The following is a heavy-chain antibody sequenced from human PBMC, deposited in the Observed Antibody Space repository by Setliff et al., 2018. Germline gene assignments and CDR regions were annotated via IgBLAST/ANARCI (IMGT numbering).Heavy chain of an antibody. J-gene: IGHJ4*02. D-gene: IGHD7-27*01. V-gene: IGHV4-59*08. Sequence: PSETLSLTCTVAGGSISSYYWSWIRQPPGKGLEWIGYIYYSGSTNYNPSLKSRVSISVDTSKNQFSLNLNSVTAADTAVYYCATLTGDRGVDYWGQGRLLTVSS. CDR3: ATLTGDRGVDY. CDR1: GGSISSYY. CDR2: IYYSGST.